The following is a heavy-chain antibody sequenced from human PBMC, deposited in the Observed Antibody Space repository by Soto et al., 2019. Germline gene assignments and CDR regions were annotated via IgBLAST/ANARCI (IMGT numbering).Heavy chain of an antibody. D-gene: IGHD3-10*01. Sequence: GGSLRLSCAASGFTFSSYWMSWVRQAPGKGLEWVANIKQDGSEKYYVDSVKGRFTISRDNAKNSLYLQMNSLRAEDTAVYYCAREFFRGVTTSFDYWGQGTLVTVSS. CDR1: GFTFSSYW. CDR2: IKQDGSEK. CDR3: AREFFRGVTTSFDY. J-gene: IGHJ4*02. V-gene: IGHV3-7*01.